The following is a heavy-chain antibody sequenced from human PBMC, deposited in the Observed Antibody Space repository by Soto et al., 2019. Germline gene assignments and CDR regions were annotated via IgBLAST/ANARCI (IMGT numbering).Heavy chain of an antibody. V-gene: IGHV3-23*01. CDR2: ISGGGSNT. CDR1: GFTFSTYA. D-gene: IGHD6-19*01. Sequence: EVQLLQSGGGLAQPGGSLRLSCAASGFTFSTYAMSWVRQAPGKGLEWISGISGGGSNTDYADSVKGRFTISRDTSKNTLYLQMDSLRAEDTAVYYGAKVGIAVAESVAIFDYWGQGALVTVSS. J-gene: IGHJ4*02. CDR3: AKVGIAVAESVAIFDY.